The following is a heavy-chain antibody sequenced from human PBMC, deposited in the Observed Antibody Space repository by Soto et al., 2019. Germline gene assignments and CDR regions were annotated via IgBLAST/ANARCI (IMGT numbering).Heavy chain of an antibody. CDR3: ARNRITMLGGVSKRGGYYFDY. V-gene: IGHV3-21*01. CDR1: GFTFSSYS. D-gene: IGHD3-3*01. J-gene: IGHJ4*02. CDR2: ISSSSSYI. Sequence: EVQLVESGGGLVKPGGSLRLSCAASGFTFSSYSMNWVRQAPGKGLEWVSSISSSSSYIYYADSVKGRFTISRDNAKNSRYLQMNSLRAEDTAVYYCARNRITMLGGVSKRGGYYFDYWGQGTLVTVSS.